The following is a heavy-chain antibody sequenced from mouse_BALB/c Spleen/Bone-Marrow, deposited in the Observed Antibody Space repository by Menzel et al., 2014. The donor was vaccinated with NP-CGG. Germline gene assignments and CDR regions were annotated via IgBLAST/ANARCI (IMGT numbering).Heavy chain of an antibody. V-gene: IGHV14-3*02. Sequence: VQLQQPGAELVKPGASVKLSCTASGFNIKDTFMNWVNQRPEQGLEWIGRIDTANDNTEYDPKFQGKATITTDTSSNKAYLQLNSQTSEYTGVYYCARWLVRIDYWGQGTSVTVSA. CDR3: ARWLVRIDY. CDR1: GFNIKDTF. J-gene: IGHJ4*01. CDR2: IDTANDNT. D-gene: IGHD2-3*01.